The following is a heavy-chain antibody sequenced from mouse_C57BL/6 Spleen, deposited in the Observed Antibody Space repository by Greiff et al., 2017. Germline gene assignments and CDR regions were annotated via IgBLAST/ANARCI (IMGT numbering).Heavy chain of an antibody. J-gene: IGHJ2*01. D-gene: IGHD4-1*01. CDR3: ARRRGANWDYFDY. V-gene: IGHV1-80*01. CDR2: IYPGDGDT. CDR1: GYAFSSYW. Sequence: QVQLQQSGAELVKPGASVKISCKASGYAFSSYWMNWVKQRPGKGLEWIGQIYPGDGDTNYNGKFKGKATLTADKSSSTAYMQLSSLTSEDSAVYFCARRRGANWDYFDYWGQGTTLTVSS.